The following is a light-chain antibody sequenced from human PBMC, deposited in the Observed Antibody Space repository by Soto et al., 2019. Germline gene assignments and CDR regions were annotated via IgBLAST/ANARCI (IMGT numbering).Light chain of an antibody. CDR1: QDINNY. CDR2: DAT. V-gene: IGKV1-33*01. Sequence: DIQMTQSPSSLSASVGDRVTITCQASQDINNYSNWYQQKPGKAPKLLIFDATNLETGVPSRFSGSGSRTHFSFTITSLQPDDFATYYCQQYNSYSTFGGGTKVDI. CDR3: QQYNSYST. J-gene: IGKJ4*01.